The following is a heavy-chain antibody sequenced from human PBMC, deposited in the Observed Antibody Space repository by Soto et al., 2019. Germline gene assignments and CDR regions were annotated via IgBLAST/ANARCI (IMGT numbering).Heavy chain of an antibody. J-gene: IGHJ4*02. Sequence: EVQLVESGGGLVQPGGSLRLSCAGSGFIFSNYWMHWVRQAPGKGLEWVSRIDHDGPTDYADSVRGQFTISRDNAESTLYLQMNSLRPEDTAVYYCVRDSHGDYWGQGTLVTVSS. CDR1: GFIFSNYW. V-gene: IGHV3-74*01. CDR2: IDHDGPT. CDR3: VRDSHGDY.